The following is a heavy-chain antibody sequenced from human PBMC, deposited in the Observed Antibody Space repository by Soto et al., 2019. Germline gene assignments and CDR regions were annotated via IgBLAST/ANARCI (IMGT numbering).Heavy chain of an antibody. Sequence: QVQLQQWGAGLLKPSETLSLTCAVYGGSFSGYYWSWIRQPPGKGLEWIGEINHSGSTNYNPSLKSRVTISVDTSKNQFSLKLSSVTAADTAVYYCARILPALYCSGGSCYSRGVSQKKARGYFDYWGQGTLVTVSS. CDR2: INHSGST. CDR1: GGSFSGYY. D-gene: IGHD2-15*01. V-gene: IGHV4-34*01. J-gene: IGHJ4*02. CDR3: ARILPALYCSGGSCYSRGVSQKKARGYFDY.